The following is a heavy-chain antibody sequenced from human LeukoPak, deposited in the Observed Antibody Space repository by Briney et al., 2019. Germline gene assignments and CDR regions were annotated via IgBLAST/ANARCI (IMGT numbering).Heavy chain of an antibody. CDR2: IWYDGSNK. CDR3: ARGEIDIVVVPAATNNFDY. CDR1: GFTFSSYG. Sequence: GRSLRLSCAASGFTFSSYGMHWVRQAPGKGLEWVAVIWYDGSNKYYADSVKGRFTISRDNSKNTLYLQMNSLRAEDTAVCYCARGEIDIVVVPAATNNFDYWGQGTLVTVSS. V-gene: IGHV3-33*01. J-gene: IGHJ4*02. D-gene: IGHD2-2*01.